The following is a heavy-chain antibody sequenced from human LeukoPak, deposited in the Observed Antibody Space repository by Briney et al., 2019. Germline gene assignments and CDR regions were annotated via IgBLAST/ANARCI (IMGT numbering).Heavy chain of an antibody. V-gene: IGHV4-59*01. CDR1: GGSISSYY. D-gene: IGHD3-9*01. CDR3: ARNKYDILTGYFRRNNWFDP. J-gene: IGHJ5*02. Sequence: SETLSLTCTVSGGSISSYYWSWIRQPPGKGLEWIGYLYYSGSTNYNPSLKSRVTISVDTSKNQFSLKLSSVTAADTAVYYCARNKYDILTGYFRRNNWFDPWGQGTLVTVSS. CDR2: LYYSGST.